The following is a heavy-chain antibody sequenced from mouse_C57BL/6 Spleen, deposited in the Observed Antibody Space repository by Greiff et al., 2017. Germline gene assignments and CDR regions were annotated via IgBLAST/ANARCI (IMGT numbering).Heavy chain of an antibody. J-gene: IGHJ3*01. D-gene: IGHD1-1*01. CDR1: GYTFTSYW. CDR2: INPSNGGT. Sequence: VQLQQPGTELVKPGASVKLSCKASGYTFTSYWMHWVKQRPGQGLEWIGNINPSNGGTNYNEKFKSKATLTVDKSSSTAYMQLSSLTSEDSAVYYCARSGFFGSSYEAWFAYWGQGTLVTVSA. V-gene: IGHV1-53*01. CDR3: ARSGFFGSSYEAWFAY.